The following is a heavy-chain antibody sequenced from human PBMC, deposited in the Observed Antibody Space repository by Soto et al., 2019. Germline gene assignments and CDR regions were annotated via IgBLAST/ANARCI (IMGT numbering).Heavy chain of an antibody. Sequence: PGESLKISCKGSGYSFTSYWIAWVRQMPGKGLEWMGIIYPGDSDTRYSPSFQGQVTISADKSISTAYLQWSSLKASDTAMYYCARREGFGRTSSYEFDYWGQGTVVTV. D-gene: IGHD2-2*01. CDR3: ARREGFGRTSSYEFDY. J-gene: IGHJ4*02. CDR1: GYSFTSYW. V-gene: IGHV5-51*01. CDR2: IYPGDSDT.